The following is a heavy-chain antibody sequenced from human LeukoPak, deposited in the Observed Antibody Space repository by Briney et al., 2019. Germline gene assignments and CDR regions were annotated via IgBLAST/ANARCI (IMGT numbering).Heavy chain of an antibody. CDR1: GYTFIDYF. V-gene: IGHV1-2*06. D-gene: IGHD7-27*01. Sequence: ASVKVSCKASGYTFIDYFIHWVRQAPGQGLEWMGRINSNSGGTEYAQKFQGRVTMTWDTSISTAYMELSRLTSDDTAVYYCARDLSSTSNWELDYWGQGALVTVSS. J-gene: IGHJ4*02. CDR2: INSNSGGT. CDR3: ARDLSSTSNWELDY.